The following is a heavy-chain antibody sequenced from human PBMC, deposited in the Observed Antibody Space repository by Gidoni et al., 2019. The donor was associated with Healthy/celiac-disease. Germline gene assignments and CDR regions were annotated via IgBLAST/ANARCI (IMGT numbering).Heavy chain of an antibody. CDR2: INHSGST. D-gene: IGHD6-19*01. CDR1: GGSFSGYY. J-gene: IGHJ4*02. V-gene: IGHV4-34*01. CDR3: AGRGIAVAGTGGY. Sequence: QVQLQQWGAGLLKPSETLSLTCAVYGGSFSGYYWSWIRQPPGKGLEWIGEINHSGSTNYNPSLKSQVTISVDTSKNQFSLKLSSVTAADTAVYYCAGRGIAVAGTGGYWGQGTLVTVSS.